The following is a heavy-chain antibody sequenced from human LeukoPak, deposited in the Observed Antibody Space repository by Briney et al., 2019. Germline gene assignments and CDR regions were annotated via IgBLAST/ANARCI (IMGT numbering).Heavy chain of an antibody. V-gene: IGHV3-30-3*01. Sequence: PGGSLRLSCAASGFTFSSYAMRWVRQAPGKGLEWVAVISYDGSNKYYADSVKGRFTISRDNAKNSLYLQMNSLRAEDTAVYYCARVTYCGGDCYSSYFDYWGQGTLVTVSS. CDR3: ARVTYCGGDCYSSYFDY. CDR1: GFTFSSYA. J-gene: IGHJ4*02. D-gene: IGHD2-21*02. CDR2: ISYDGSNK.